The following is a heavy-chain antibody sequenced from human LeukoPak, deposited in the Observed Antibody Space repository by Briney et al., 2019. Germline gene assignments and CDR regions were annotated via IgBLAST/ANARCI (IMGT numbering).Heavy chain of an antibody. J-gene: IGHJ3*02. D-gene: IGHD1-1*01. CDR1: GYTFTNYD. Sequence: ASVKVSCKASGYTFTNYDINWVRQAPGQGLEWMGWISAYNGNTNYAQKLQGRVTMTTDTSTSTAYMELRSLRSDDTAVYYCARVQPPNDAFDIWGQGTMVTVSS. CDR3: ARVQPPNDAFDI. CDR2: ISAYNGNT. V-gene: IGHV1-18*01.